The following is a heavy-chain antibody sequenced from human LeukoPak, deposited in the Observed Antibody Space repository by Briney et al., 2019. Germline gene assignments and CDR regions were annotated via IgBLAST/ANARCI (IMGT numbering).Heavy chain of an antibody. Sequence: ASVKVSCKASGGTFSSYAISWVRQAPGQGLEWMGRIIPILGIANYAQKFQGRVTITADKSTSTAYMELSSLRSEDTAVYYCARGVTKGYYYGMDVWGKGTTVTVSS. CDR3: ARGVTKGYYYGMDV. J-gene: IGHJ6*04. CDR2: IIPILGIA. CDR1: GGTFSSYA. V-gene: IGHV1-69*04.